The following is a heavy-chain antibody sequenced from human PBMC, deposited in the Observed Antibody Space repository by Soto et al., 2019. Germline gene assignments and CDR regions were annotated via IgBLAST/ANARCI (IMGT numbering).Heavy chain of an antibody. J-gene: IGHJ5*02. D-gene: IGHD6-6*01. Sequence: SVKVSCKASGGTFSSYAISWVRQAPGQGLEWMGGIIPIFGTANYAQKFQGRVTITADESTSTAYMELSSLRSEDTAAYYCARGSIAARSWFDPWGQGTLVTVSS. V-gene: IGHV1-69*13. CDR1: GGTFSSYA. CDR2: IIPIFGTA. CDR3: ARGSIAARSWFDP.